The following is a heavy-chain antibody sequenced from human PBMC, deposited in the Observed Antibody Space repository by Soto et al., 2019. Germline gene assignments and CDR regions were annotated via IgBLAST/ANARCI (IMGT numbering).Heavy chain of an antibody. V-gene: IGHV4-31*03. CDR2: IYYSGST. J-gene: IGHJ6*02. Sequence: SETLSLTCTVSGGSISSDGNYWSWIRQHPGKGLEWIGYIYYSGSTYYNPSLKSRVTISVDTSKNQFSLKLNSVTAADTAVYYCARARMVRGIIYYYGMNVWGQGTTVTVSS. CDR1: GGSISSDGNY. CDR3: ARARMVRGIIYYYGMNV. D-gene: IGHD3-10*01.